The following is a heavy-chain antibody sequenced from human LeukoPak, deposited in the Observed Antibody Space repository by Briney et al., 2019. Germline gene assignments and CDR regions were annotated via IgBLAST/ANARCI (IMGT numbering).Heavy chain of an antibody. CDR3: AKGWNPDIGDHY. CDR2: TRYDGRNK. V-gene: IGHV3-30*02. J-gene: IGHJ4*02. Sequence: GGSLRLSCAASGFTFSSYGMHWFRQAPGKGLEWVAFTRYDGRNKYYVDSVKGRFNISRDNSKNTLYLQMNSLRAEDTAVYYCAKGWNPDIGDHYWGQGTLVTVSS. CDR1: GFTFSSYG. D-gene: IGHD3-16*01.